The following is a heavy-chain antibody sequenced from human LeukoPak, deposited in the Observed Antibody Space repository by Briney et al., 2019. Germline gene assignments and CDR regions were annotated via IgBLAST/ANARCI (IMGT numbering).Heavy chain of an antibody. D-gene: IGHD5-18*01. CDR3: AKSDTAMEYYFDY. V-gene: IGHV3-9*01. Sequence: PGRSLRLSCAASGFTFDDYAMHWVRQAPGKGLEWVSGISWSSGSIGYADSVKGRFTISRDNAKNSLYLQMNSLRAEDTALYYCAKSDTAMEYYFDYWGQGTLVTVSS. J-gene: IGHJ4*02. CDR1: GFTFDDYA. CDR2: ISWSSGSI.